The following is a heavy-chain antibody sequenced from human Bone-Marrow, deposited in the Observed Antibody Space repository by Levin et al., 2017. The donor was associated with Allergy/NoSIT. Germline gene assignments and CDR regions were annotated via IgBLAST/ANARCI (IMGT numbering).Heavy chain of an antibody. CDR3: ASNKGVVVPAAALRASWFDP. D-gene: IGHD2-2*01. Sequence: SVKVSCKASGGTFSSYAISWVRQAPGQGLEWMGGIIPIFGTANYAQKFQGRVTITADESTSTAYMELSSLRSEDTAVYYCASNKGVVVPAAALRASWFDPWGQGTLVTVSS. V-gene: IGHV1-69*13. CDR2: IIPIFGTA. CDR1: GGTFSSYA. J-gene: IGHJ5*02.